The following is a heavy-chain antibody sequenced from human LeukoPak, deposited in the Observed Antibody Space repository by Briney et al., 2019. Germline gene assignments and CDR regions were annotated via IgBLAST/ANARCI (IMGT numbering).Heavy chain of an antibody. J-gene: IGHJ4*02. CDR2: IFYNGNT. CDR1: GGSINSGDYY. D-gene: IGHD4-11*01. V-gene: IGHV4-30-4*01. CDR3: ARVTLVSGSDYIRDY. Sequence: PSQTLSLTCTVSGGSINSGDYYWSWIRQPPGKGLEWIGYIFYNGNTYYNPSLKSRVVISMDMSKNHFSLKLTSVTAADTAVFYCARVTLVSGSDYIRDYWGQGTLVTVSS.